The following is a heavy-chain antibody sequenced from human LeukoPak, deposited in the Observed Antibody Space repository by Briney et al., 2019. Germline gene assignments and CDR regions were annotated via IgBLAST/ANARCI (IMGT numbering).Heavy chain of an antibody. Sequence: ASVTVSCKASGYTFTIYGISWVRQAPGQGLEWMGWISAYNGNTNYAQKLQGRVTMTTDTSTSTAYMELRSLRSDDTAVYYCAADIDSSDEEPHNWFDPWGQGTLVTVSS. D-gene: IGHD3-22*01. J-gene: IGHJ5*02. CDR1: GYTFTIYG. CDR3: AADIDSSDEEPHNWFDP. V-gene: IGHV1-18*01. CDR2: ISAYNGNT.